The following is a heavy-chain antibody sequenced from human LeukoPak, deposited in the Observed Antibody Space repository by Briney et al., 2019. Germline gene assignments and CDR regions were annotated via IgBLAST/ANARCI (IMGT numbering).Heavy chain of an antibody. CDR2: IKSKTD. CDR1: GFTFSNAR. D-gene: IGHD1-26*01. CDR3: TTVVVGATKDY. Sequence: GGSLRLSCAASGFTFSNARMSWVRQAPGKGLEWVGRIKSKTDAAPVKGRFTISRDDSKNTLYLQMNSLKTEDTAVYYCTTVVVGATKDYWGQGTLVTVSS. V-gene: IGHV3-66*01. J-gene: IGHJ4*02.